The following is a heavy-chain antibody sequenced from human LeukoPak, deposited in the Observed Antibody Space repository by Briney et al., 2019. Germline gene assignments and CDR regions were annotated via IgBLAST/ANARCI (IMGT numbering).Heavy chain of an antibody. V-gene: IGHV3-23*01. CDR2: TSGSGGGT. CDR3: AKTTTGYSSGRYPGWPVDC. CDR1: GFTFNSYA. J-gene: IGHJ4*02. D-gene: IGHD6-19*01. Sequence: GGSLRLSCGASGFTFNSYAVSWVRQAPGKGLEWVSATSGSGGGTYYADSVKGRFTISRDNSKNTVYLQMNSLSTEDTAVYYCAKTTTGYSSGRYPGWPVDCWGQGTLVTVSS.